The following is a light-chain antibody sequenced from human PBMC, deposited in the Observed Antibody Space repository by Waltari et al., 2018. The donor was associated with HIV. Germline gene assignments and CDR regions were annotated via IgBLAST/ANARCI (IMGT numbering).Light chain of an antibody. CDR1: ALPKQY. J-gene: IGLJ1*01. Sequence: SYELTQPPSVSVSPGQTARLTCSGDALPKQYAYWYQQKPGQAPVLVIYKDSERPSGIPERFSGSSSGTTVTLTISGVQAEDEADYYCQSADSSGTSYVFGTGTKVTVL. V-gene: IGLV3-25*03. CDR2: KDS. CDR3: QSADSSGTSYV.